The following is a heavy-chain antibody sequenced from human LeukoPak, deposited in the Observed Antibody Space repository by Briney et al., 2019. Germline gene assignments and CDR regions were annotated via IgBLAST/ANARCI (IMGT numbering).Heavy chain of an antibody. CDR3: ARDLQYYDSSGYYSTDYFYYGMDV. D-gene: IGHD3-22*01. Sequence: GASVKVSCKASGYTFTNYHMHWVRQAPGQGFEWMGIINPSGGGISYAQKFQGRVTMTRDTSTSTVCMELSSLRSEDTAVYYCARDLQYYDSSGYYSTDYFYYGMDVWGQGTTVTVSS. CDR1: GYTFTNYH. CDR2: INPSGGGI. V-gene: IGHV1-46*01. J-gene: IGHJ6*02.